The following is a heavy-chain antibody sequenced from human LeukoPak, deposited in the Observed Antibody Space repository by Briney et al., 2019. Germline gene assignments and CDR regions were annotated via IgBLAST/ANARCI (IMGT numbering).Heavy chain of an antibody. V-gene: IGHV4-34*01. CDR2: INHSGST. D-gene: IGHD1-26*01. CDR1: GGSFSGYY. Sequence: PSETLSLTCAVYGGSFSGYYWSWIRQPPGKGLEWIGEINHSGSTNYNPSLKSRVTISVDTSKNQFSLKLSSVTAADTAVYYCARIVGATRGAFDIWGQGTMVTVSS. CDR3: ARIVGATRGAFDI. J-gene: IGHJ3*02.